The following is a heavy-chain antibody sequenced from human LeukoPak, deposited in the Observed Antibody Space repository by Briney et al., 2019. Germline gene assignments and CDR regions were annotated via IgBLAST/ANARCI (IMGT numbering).Heavy chain of an antibody. J-gene: IGHJ4*02. Sequence: GGSLRLSCAASGFTFSRSGMHWVRQAPGKGLEWVAVISYDGSKKYYADSVKGRFTISRDNSKNTLSLQVNSLRAEDTAVYYCAKEYCRGRCYEDYFDYWGQGTLVTVSS. D-gene: IGHD2-15*01. CDR1: GFTFSRSG. V-gene: IGHV3-30*18. CDR2: ISYDGSKK. CDR3: AKEYCRGRCYEDYFDY.